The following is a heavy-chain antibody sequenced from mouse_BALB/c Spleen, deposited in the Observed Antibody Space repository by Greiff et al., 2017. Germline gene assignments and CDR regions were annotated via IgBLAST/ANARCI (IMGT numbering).Heavy chain of an antibody. CDR1: GFSFTSGD. D-gene: IGHD1-1*01. CDR3: ARNMYDDYYGIAY. Sequence: QVQLKQSGPGLVQPSQTLSITCTVSGFSFTSGDGHWIRQSPGNGLEWLGVICRGGSTDYNSAFISRLSISKDNSKSQVFFKMNSVKANDTAIYYCARNMYDDYYGIAYWGQGTLVTVSA. V-gene: IGHV2-2*02. J-gene: IGHJ3*01. CDR2: ICRGGST.